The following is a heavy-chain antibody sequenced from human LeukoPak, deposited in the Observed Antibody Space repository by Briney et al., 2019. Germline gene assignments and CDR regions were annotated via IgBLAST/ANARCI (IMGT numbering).Heavy chain of an antibody. Sequence: ASVKVSCKASGYTFTSYDINWVRQATGQGLEWMGWMDPNSGNTGYAQKFQGRVTMTRNTSISTAYMELSSLRSEDTAVYYCARGETATNVLRYFDWLHYPRLSDAFDIWGQGTMATVSS. CDR1: GYTFTSYD. CDR2: MDPNSGNT. V-gene: IGHV1-8*01. D-gene: IGHD3-9*01. J-gene: IGHJ3*02. CDR3: ARGETATNVLRYFDWLHYPRLSDAFDI.